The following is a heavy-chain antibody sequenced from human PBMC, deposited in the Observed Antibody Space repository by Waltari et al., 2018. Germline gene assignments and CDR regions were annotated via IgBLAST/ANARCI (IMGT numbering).Heavy chain of an antibody. J-gene: IGHJ2*01. CDR3: ARGARRTTLTTGWWYFDL. CDR1: GCTYSRSW. V-gene: IGHV3-74*01. CDR2: SKSVGSGT. D-gene: IGHD4-17*01. Sequence: EVQLVESGGGLVQPGGSLRLSCAASGCTYSRSWMHWVRQARGKGRVWVSRSKSVGSGTSYAESVKVPFTLSKDPAKNTVYLKMNSLLAEDTAIYYCARGARRTTLTTGWWYFDLWGRGTLVPVSS.